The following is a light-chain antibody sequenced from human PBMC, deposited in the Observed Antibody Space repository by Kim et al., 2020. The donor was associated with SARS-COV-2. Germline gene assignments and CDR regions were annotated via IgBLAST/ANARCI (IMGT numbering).Light chain of an antibody. CDR3: QAWDSSTGV. J-gene: IGLJ3*02. CDR1: KLGDKY. Sequence: SYELTQPPSVSVSPGHTASITCSGDKLGDKYVCWYQQKPGQSPVLIIYQDTKRPSGIPERFSGSNSGNTATLTISGTQAMDEADYHCQAWDSSTGVFGGGTQLTVL. CDR2: QDT. V-gene: IGLV3-1*01.